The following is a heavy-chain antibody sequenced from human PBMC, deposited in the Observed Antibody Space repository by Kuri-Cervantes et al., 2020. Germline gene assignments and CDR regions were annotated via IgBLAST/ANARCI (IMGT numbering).Heavy chain of an antibody. J-gene: IGHJ5*02. CDR1: GFIFDDYA. D-gene: IGHD3-16*01. CDR3: AKDGGKGPP. Sequence: SLKISCAASGFIFDDYAMHWVRQVPGKGLEWVSGISWNSGIIGYADSVKGRFTISRDNAKNSLYLQMNSLRAEDTALYYCAKDGGKGPPWGQGTLVTVSS. V-gene: IGHV3-9*01. CDR2: ISWNSGII.